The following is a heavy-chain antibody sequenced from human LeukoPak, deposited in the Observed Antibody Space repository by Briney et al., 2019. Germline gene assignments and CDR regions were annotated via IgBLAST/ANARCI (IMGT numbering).Heavy chain of an antibody. CDR3: AKVTIVGATTRYYFDY. V-gene: IGHV3-23*01. CDR2: ISGSGGST. Sequence: GGSLRLSCAASGFTFSSYAMSWVRQAPGKGLEWVSAISGSGGSTYYADSVKGRFTISRDNSKNTLYLQMNSLRAEDTAVYYCAKVTIVGATTRYYFDYWGQGTLVTVSS. J-gene: IGHJ4*02. D-gene: IGHD1-26*01. CDR1: GFTFSSYA.